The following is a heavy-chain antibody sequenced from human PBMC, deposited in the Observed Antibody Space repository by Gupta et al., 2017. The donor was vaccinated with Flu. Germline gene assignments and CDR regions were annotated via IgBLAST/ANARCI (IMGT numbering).Heavy chain of an antibody. D-gene: IGHD3-22*01. CDR3: ARGRVEYYYDSSGYYWLDF. CDR2: INHSGST. Sequence: IRQPPGKGLEWIGEINHSGSTNYNPSLKSRVTISVDTSKNHFSLRLSSVTAADTAIYYCARGRVEYYYDSSGYYWLDFWGQGSLVTVSS. V-gene: IGHV4-34*01. J-gene: IGHJ4*02.